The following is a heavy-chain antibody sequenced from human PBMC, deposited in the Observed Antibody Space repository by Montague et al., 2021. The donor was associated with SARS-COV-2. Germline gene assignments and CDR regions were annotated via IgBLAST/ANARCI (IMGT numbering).Heavy chain of an antibody. CDR1: GGSISSYY. Sequence: SETLSLTCTVSGGSISSYYWSWIRQPPGKGLDCFGYMYYSGSTNYNPSLKSRVTLSVDTSKNRFSLKLSSVTDADTAVYYCARDFDYWGQGTLVTVSS. V-gene: IGHV4-59*13. J-gene: IGHJ4*02. CDR3: ARDFDY. CDR2: MYYSGST.